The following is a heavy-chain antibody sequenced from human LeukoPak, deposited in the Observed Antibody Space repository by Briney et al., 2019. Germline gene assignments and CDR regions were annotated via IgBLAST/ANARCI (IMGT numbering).Heavy chain of an antibody. CDR3: AREGTYCSSTSCYGGFFY. J-gene: IGHJ4*02. V-gene: IGHV3-7*01. D-gene: IGHD2-2*01. Sequence: GGSLRLSCAASGFTFSGYDMNWVRQAPGKGLEWVANIKQDGSEKYYVDSVKGRFTISTDNAKNSLYLQMSSLRAEDTAVYYCAREGTYCSSTSCYGGFFYWGQGTLVTVSS. CDR1: GFTFSGYD. CDR2: IKQDGSEK.